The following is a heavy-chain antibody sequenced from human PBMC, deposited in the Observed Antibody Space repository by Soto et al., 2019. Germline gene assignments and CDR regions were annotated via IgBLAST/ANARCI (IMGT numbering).Heavy chain of an antibody. J-gene: IGHJ4*02. CDR3: ARQIGRGSWSLDH. D-gene: IGHD6-13*01. V-gene: IGHV4-39*01. Sequence: QLQLQESAQGRVNPAEPLSPTGTSPGAPSGRRDNCGGWFRQPPGKGLEWIGSIYYTGSTYYNPSLKSRVIISVDTSKNQFSLRLSSVTAADTAVYYCARQIGRGSWSLDHWGQGTLVTVSS. CDR1: GAPSGRRDNC. CDR2: IYYTGST.